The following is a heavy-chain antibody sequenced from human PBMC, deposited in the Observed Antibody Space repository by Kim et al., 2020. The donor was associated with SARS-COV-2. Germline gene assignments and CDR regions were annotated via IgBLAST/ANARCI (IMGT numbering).Heavy chain of an antibody. CDR3: AKARGYYNNYWYFDF. V-gene: IGHV3-23*01. J-gene: IGHJ2*01. D-gene: IGHD1-26*01. Sequence: ADSVKGRFTISRDNSKNTLYLQMNGLRADDTAVYYCAKARGYYNNYWYFDFWGRGTLVTVSS.